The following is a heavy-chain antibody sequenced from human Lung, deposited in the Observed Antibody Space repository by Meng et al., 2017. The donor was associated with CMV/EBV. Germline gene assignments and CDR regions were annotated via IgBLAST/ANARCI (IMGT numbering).Heavy chain of an antibody. CDR2: INPSDNTT. Sequence: SVKVSXKASGYTLTNYYIHWVRQAPGQGLEWMGIINPSDNTTIYAQKFQGRVTMTRDTSTSTVYMELSSLRSDDTALYYCARDLGYSSSWYFQYYFDCWGQGTLVTVSS. J-gene: IGHJ4*02. D-gene: IGHD6-13*01. CDR1: GYTLTNYY. V-gene: IGHV1-46*01. CDR3: ARDLGYSSSWYFQYYFDC.